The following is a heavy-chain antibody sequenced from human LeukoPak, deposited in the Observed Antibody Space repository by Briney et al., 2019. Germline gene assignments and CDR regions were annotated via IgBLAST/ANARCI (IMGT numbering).Heavy chain of an antibody. D-gene: IGHD6-19*01. Sequence: PSETLSPTCTVSGGSISSYYWSWIRQPAGKGLEWIGRIYTSGSTNYNPSLKSRVTMSVDTSKNQFSLKLSSVTAADTAVYYCARDAAEEVADRTYYFDYWGQGTLVTVSS. CDR3: ARDAAEEVADRTYYFDY. CDR2: IYTSGST. J-gene: IGHJ4*02. CDR1: GGSISSYY. V-gene: IGHV4-4*07.